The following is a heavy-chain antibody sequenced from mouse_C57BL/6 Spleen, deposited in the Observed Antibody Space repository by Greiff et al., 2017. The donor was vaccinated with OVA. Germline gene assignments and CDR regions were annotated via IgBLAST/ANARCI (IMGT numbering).Heavy chain of an antibody. D-gene: IGHD3-3*01. CDR2: IYPSDGST. J-gene: IGHJ3*01. CDR1: GYTFTSYD. V-gene: IGHV1-85*01. Sequence: VQLQQSGPELVKPGASVKLSCKASGYTFTSYDINWVKQRPGQGLEWIGWIYPSDGSTKYNEKFTGKATLTVDTSSSTAYMELHSLASEDSAVYVSAREKGSWFAYWGQGTLVTVSA. CDR3: AREKGSWFAY.